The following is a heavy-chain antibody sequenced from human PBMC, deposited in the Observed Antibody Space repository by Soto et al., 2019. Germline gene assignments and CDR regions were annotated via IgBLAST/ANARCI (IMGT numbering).Heavy chain of an antibody. D-gene: IGHD1-26*01. CDR2: IYPGDSDT. CDR3: ARGYGSTTIRDPWCEP. Sequence: GESLQISCTGFGYGFTSYWISCARQMPGKGLEWMGIIYPGDSDTRYSPSFQGQVTISVDKSISTAYLQWNTLKASDTAMYYCARGYGSTTIRDPWCEPLGHRLLGSVSS. V-gene: IGHV5-51*01. CDR1: GYGFTSYW. J-gene: IGHJ5*02.